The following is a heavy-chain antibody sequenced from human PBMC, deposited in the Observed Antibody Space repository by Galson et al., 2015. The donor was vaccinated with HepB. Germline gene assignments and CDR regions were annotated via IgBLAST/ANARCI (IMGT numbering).Heavy chain of an antibody. J-gene: IGHJ4*02. Sequence: SVKVSCKASGYTFTSYAMHWVRQAPGQRLEWMGWINAGNGNTKYSQKFQGRVTITRDTSASTAYMELSSLRSEDTAVYYCARERVDYYDSSGYFIFDYWGQGTLVTVSS. CDR2: INAGNGNT. CDR1: GYTFTSYA. CDR3: ARERVDYYDSSGYFIFDY. V-gene: IGHV1-3*01. D-gene: IGHD3-22*01.